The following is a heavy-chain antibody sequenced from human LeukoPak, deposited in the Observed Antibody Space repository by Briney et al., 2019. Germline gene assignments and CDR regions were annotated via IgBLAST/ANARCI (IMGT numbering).Heavy chain of an antibody. Sequence: GGPLRLSVAASGLTFSSNALSWAGQAPGKGLEWVSAISGSGGSTYYADSVKGRFTISRDNSKNTLYLQMNSLRAEDTAVYYCAKDMPSCYDWGQGTLVTVSS. J-gene: IGHJ4*02. CDR3: AKDMPSCYD. V-gene: IGHV3-23*01. CDR1: GLTFSSNA. D-gene: IGHD2-2*01. CDR2: ISGSGGST.